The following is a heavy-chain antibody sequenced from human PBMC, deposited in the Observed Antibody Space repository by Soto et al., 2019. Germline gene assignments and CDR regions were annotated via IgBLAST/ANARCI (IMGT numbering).Heavy chain of an antibody. D-gene: IGHD6-13*01. CDR3: ARASGRSWYNWFDP. CDR2: IVPLFGTT. CDR1: GGNFSNYG. J-gene: IGHJ5*02. Sequence: QVQLVQSGSEVKKPGSSVTVSCKASGGNFSNYGISWVRQAPGQGLEYMGGIVPLFGTTNYAHKFRCRVTITADESTSTVYMEVSSLISEDTAVYFCARASGRSWYNWFDPWGQGTLVTVST. V-gene: IGHV1-69*01.